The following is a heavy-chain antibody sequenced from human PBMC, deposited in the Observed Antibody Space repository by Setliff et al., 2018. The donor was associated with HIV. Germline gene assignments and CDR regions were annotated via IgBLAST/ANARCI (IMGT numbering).Heavy chain of an antibody. CDR3: ARDRVESLWFGDLNYMDV. CDR2: LWNDGTDK. D-gene: IGHD3-10*01. CDR1: GFSFNTYG. J-gene: IGHJ6*03. V-gene: IGHV3-33*01. Sequence: GGSLRLSCAASGFSFNTYGMHWFRLAPGKGLEWVAVLWNDGTDKYYADSVKGRFTIFRDNSKNTLYLQMDSLRAEDTAVYYCARDRVESLWFGDLNYMDVWGKGTTVTVSS.